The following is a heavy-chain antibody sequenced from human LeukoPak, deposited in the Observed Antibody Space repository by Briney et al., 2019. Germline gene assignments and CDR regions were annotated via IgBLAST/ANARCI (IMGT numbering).Heavy chain of an antibody. CDR2: FDPENGAP. CDR1: GYTLTKLS. J-gene: IGHJ4*02. V-gene: IGHV1-24*01. CDR3: TPLRLSAGGPFDY. D-gene: IGHD6-13*01. Sequence: ASVKVSCKASGYTLTKLSMHWVRQSPGRGLEWMGGFDPENGAPVYSPKFQGRITVTEDTFTETAYMELTRLRSDDTAIYYCTPLRLSAGGPFDYWGQGTLVTVSS.